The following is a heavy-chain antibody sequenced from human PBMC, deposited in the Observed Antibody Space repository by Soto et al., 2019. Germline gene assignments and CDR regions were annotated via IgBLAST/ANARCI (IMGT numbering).Heavy chain of an antibody. CDR3: ARRQDIVVVVAATYYYYGMDV. J-gene: IGHJ6*02. CDR2: IIPIFGTA. D-gene: IGHD2-15*01. Sequence: SVKVSCKASGGTFSSYAISWVRQAPGQGLEWMGGIIPIFGTANYAQKFQGRVTITADESTSTAYMELSSLRSKDTAVYYCARRQDIVVVVAATYYYYGMDVWGQGTTVTVSS. CDR1: GGTFSSYA. V-gene: IGHV1-69*13.